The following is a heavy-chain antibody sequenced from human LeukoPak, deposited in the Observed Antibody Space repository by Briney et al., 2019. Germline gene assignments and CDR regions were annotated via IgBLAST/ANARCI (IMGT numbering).Heavy chain of an antibody. V-gene: IGHV4-30-2*01. Sequence: SETLSLTCAVSGGSISSGGYFWSWIRQPPGKGLEWIGYIYHSGSTYYNPSLKSRVTISVDRSKNQFSLKLSSVTAADTAVYYCARDVLGPFDYWGQGTLVTVSS. CDR1: GGSISSGGYF. CDR2: IYHSGST. J-gene: IGHJ4*02. D-gene: IGHD2-8*02. CDR3: ARDVLGPFDY.